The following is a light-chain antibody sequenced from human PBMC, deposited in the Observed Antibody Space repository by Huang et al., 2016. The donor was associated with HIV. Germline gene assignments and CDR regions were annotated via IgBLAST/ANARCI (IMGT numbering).Light chain of an antibody. J-gene: IGKJ2*01. CDR3: QQYYKLYT. CDR2: GAS. CDR1: QSVGST. V-gene: IGKV3-15*01. Sequence: IVMTQSPGTLSVSPGERATLSCRASQSVGSTLAWYQQKPGPSPRLLIYGASTRATGIPARFSGSGSGTEFTLTISSLQSEDFAVYYCQQYYKLYTFGQGTKLEIK.